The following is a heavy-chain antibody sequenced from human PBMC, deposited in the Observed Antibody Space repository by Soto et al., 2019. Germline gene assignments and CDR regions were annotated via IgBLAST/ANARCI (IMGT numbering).Heavy chain of an antibody. CDR3: AKSAGSNAYYPNDY. V-gene: IGHV3-23*01. Sequence: PGGSLRLSCAASGFTFSSYAMTWVRQAPGKGLEWVSSISGSGISTYYADSVKGRFTIPRDNSKNTLYLQMNSLRAEDAAVYYCAKSAGSNAYYPNDYWGQGTLLTVSS. CDR2: ISGSGIST. CDR1: GFTFSSYA. D-gene: IGHD3-16*01. J-gene: IGHJ4*02.